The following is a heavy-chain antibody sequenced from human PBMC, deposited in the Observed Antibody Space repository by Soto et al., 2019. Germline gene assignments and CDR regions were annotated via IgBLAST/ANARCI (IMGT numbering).Heavy chain of an antibody. V-gene: IGHV3-13*01. Sequence: EVQLVESGGGLVQPGGSLRLSCAASGFTFSNYDMHCFRQVTGKGLEWVSTIGTAGDTYYPGSVKGRFTISRENAKNSLYLQMNSLRAEDTAVYYCARGRLISLYYFDYWGQGTLVTVSS. CDR3: ARGRLISLYYFDY. D-gene: IGHD2-15*01. J-gene: IGHJ4*02. CDR1: GFTFSNYD. CDR2: IGTAGDT.